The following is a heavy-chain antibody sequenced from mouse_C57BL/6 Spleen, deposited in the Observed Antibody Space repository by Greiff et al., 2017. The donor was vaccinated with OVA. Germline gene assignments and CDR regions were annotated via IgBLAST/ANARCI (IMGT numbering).Heavy chain of an antibody. J-gene: IGHJ1*03. Sequence: QVQLQQPGAELVKPGASVKMSCKASGYTFTSYWITWVKQRPGQGLEWIGDIYPGSGGTNYNEKFKSKATLTVDTSSSTAYMQLSSLTSEDSAVYYCARRPHYYGSSYWYFDVWGTGTTVTVSS. CDR2: IYPGSGGT. D-gene: IGHD1-1*01. CDR1: GYTFTSYW. CDR3: ARRPHYYGSSYWYFDV. V-gene: IGHV1-55*01.